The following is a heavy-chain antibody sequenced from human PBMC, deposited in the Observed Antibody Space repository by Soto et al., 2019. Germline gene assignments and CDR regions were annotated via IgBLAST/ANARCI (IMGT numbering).Heavy chain of an antibody. CDR1: DDSISSYY. Sequence: SETLSLTCTVSDDSISSYYWSWIRQPPGKGLEWIGYIYYTGSTNYNPSLKSRVTISVDTSKNQFSLKLSSVTAADTAVYYCATGYGILTGYPYYFDYWGQGTLVTVSS. CDR3: ATGYGILTGYPYYFDY. V-gene: IGHV4-59*01. CDR2: IYYTGST. D-gene: IGHD3-9*01. J-gene: IGHJ4*02.